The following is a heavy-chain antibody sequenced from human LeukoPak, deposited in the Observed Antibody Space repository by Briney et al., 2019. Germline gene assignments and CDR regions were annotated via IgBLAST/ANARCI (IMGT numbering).Heavy chain of an antibody. CDR3: AKVSYGSGSQLFDY. Sequence: PGGSLRLSCAASGFTFSSYGMSWVRQAPGKGLEWVSAISGSGGSTYYADSVKGRFTISRDNSKNTLYLQMNSLRAEDTAVYYCAKVSYGSGSQLFDYWGQGTLVTVSS. V-gene: IGHV3-23*01. CDR1: GFTFSSYG. CDR2: ISGSGGST. J-gene: IGHJ4*02. D-gene: IGHD3-10*01.